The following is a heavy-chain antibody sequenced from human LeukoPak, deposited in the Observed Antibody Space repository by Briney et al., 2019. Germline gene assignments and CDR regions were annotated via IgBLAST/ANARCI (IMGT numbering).Heavy chain of an antibody. CDR2: IRYDGSNK. CDR3: AKPPNWPDHGPYFDY. V-gene: IGHV3-30*02. D-gene: IGHD7-27*01. J-gene: IGHJ4*02. CDR1: GFTFSSYG. Sequence: PGGSLRLSCAASGFTFSSYGMHWVRQAPGKGLELVAFIRYDGSNKYYADSVKGRFTISRDNSKNTLYLQMSSLRAEDTAVYYCAKPPNWPDHGPYFDYWGQGTLVTVSS.